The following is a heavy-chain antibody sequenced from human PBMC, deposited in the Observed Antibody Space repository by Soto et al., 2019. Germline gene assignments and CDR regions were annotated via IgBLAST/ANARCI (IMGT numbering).Heavy chain of an antibody. J-gene: IGHJ5*02. D-gene: IGHD1-1*01. Sequence: SETLCDTCTVSGGSLSRYYWSWIRQPPGKRQEWIAYTAYTGNTNYNPSLKSRVTISMDTSKNQLSLKLTSMTAADTAVYYCALDWHADFRDQLAPWAQGSLVTVSS. CDR3: ALDWHADFRDQLAP. CDR1: GGSLSRYY. CDR2: TAYTGNT. V-gene: IGHV4-59*03.